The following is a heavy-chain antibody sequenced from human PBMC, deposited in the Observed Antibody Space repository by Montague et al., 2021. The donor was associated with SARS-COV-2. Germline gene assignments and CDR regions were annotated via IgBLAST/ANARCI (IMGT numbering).Heavy chain of an antibody. Sequence: SETLSLTCTVSSASISNDFYYWGWIRQHPGKGPEWIGGHSSGGNSYYNPSLKSRVTISIDTSKNQCSLTITAVTAADTAVYFCARHDIQLGFDLWGRGTLVTVSS. CDR2: HSSGGNS. V-gene: IGHV4-39*01. CDR3: ARHDIQLGFDL. D-gene: IGHD1-1*01. J-gene: IGHJ2*01. CDR1: SASISNDFYY.